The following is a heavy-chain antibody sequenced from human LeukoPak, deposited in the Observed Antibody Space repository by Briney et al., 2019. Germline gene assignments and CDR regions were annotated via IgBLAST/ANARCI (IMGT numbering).Heavy chain of an antibody. CDR2: IYYSGST. Sequence: PSETLSLTCTVSGGSTSSYYWSWIRQPPGKGLEWIGYIYYSGSTNYNPSLKSRVTISVDTSKNQFSLKLSSVTAADTAVYYCARGGSSWPNWFDPWGQGTLVTVSS. D-gene: IGHD6-13*01. CDR1: GGSTSSYY. J-gene: IGHJ5*02. V-gene: IGHV4-59*01. CDR3: ARGGSSWPNWFDP.